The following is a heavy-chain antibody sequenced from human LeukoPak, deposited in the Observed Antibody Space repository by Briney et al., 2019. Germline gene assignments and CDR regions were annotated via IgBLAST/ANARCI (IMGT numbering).Heavy chain of an antibody. CDR2: LYYSGST. J-gene: IGHJ4*02. Sequence: PSETLSLTCSVSGGTISSFYWSWIRQSPGKGLEWIGYLYYSGSTNYNPSLKSRVTISVDTSKNQFSLKLSSVTAADTAVYYCARHRTGIAVAGTFDYWGQGTLVTVSS. CDR1: GGTISSFY. V-gene: IGHV4-59*08. CDR3: ARHRTGIAVAGTFDY. D-gene: IGHD6-19*01.